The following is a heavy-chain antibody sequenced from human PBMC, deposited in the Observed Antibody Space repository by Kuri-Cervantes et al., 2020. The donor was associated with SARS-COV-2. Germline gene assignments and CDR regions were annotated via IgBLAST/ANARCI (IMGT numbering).Heavy chain of an antibody. D-gene: IGHD1-26*01. V-gene: IGHV3-48*01. CDR3: ARGGRYYFDY. CDR1: GFTFSSNS. Sequence: GESLKISCVASGFTFSSNSMNWVRQAPGKGLEWVSYISGSGFSIYYADSLKGRFTISRDNAKSSLYLQMNSLTAEDTAVYYCARGGRYYFDYWGQGSLVTVSS. CDR2: ISGSGFSI. J-gene: IGHJ4*02.